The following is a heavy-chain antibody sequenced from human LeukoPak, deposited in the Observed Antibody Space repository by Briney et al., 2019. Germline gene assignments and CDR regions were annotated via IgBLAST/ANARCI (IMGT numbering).Heavy chain of an antibody. V-gene: IGHV3-30*18. J-gene: IGHJ6*02. CDR3: AKDGSEYYDFWSGYGFRYYYGMDV. D-gene: IGHD3-3*01. CDR1: GFTFSSYG. CDR2: ISYDGSNK. Sequence: GGSLRLSCAASGFTFSSYGMHWVRQAPGKGLEWVAVISYDGSNKYYADSVKGRFTISRDNSKNTLYLQMDSLRAEDTAVYYCAKDGSEYYDFWSGYGFRYYYGMDVWGQGTTVTVSS.